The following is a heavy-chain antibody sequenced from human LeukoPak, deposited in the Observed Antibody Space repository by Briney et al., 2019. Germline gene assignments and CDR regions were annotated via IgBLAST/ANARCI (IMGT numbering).Heavy chain of an antibody. V-gene: IGHV1-18*01. D-gene: IGHD2-2*01. CDR3: ARSPHCSSTSCYGSGWFDP. J-gene: IGHJ5*02. CDR1: GYTFTSYG. Sequence: ASVKVSCKASGYTFTSYGISWVRQAPGQGLEWMGWISAYNGNTNYAQKLQGRVTMTTDTSTSTAYMELRSLRSDDTAVYHCARSPHCSSTSCYGSGWFDPWGQGTLVTVSS. CDR2: ISAYNGNT.